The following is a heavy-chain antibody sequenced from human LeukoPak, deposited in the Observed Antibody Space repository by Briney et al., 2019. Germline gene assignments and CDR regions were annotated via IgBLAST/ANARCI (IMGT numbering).Heavy chain of an antibody. CDR3: ARVRTEWYIDL. CDR1: GFIFNSHW. CDR2: IRQDGDEK. V-gene: IGHV3-7*01. D-gene: IGHD2-8*02. J-gene: IGHJ2*01. Sequence: GGSLRLSCAGSGFIFNSHWMTWVRQAPGMGLEWVGNIRQDGDEKFYADSVRGRFTISRDDAKNSLYLHLNSLRAEDTAIYYCARVRTEWYIDLWGRGTLVTVSP.